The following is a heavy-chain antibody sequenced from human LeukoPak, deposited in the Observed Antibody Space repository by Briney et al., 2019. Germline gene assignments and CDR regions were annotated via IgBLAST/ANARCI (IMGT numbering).Heavy chain of an antibody. CDR2: INPNSGGT. D-gene: IGHD5-12*01. Sequence: ASVKVSCKASGYTFTGYYMHWVRQAPGQGLEWMGWINPNSGGTNYAQKFQGRVTMTRDTSISTAYMELSRLRFDDTAVYYCAGLCSGYLNLEYFQHWGQGTLVIVSS. CDR1: GYTFTGYY. CDR3: AGLCSGYLNLEYFQH. V-gene: IGHV1-2*02. J-gene: IGHJ1*01.